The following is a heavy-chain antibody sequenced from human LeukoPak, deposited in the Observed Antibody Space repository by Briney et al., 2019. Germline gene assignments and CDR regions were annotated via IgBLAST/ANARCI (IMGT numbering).Heavy chain of an antibody. V-gene: IGHV1-3*01. Sequence: ASVKVSCKASGYTFTSYAMHWVRQAPGQRLEWMGWINAGNGNTKYSQKFQGRVTITRDTSASTAYMELSSLRSEDTAVYYCARGLSYYDSSAHMGEAFDIWGQGTMVTVSS. CDR2: INAGNGNT. CDR3: ARGLSYYDSSAHMGEAFDI. CDR1: GYTFTSYA. D-gene: IGHD3-22*01. J-gene: IGHJ3*02.